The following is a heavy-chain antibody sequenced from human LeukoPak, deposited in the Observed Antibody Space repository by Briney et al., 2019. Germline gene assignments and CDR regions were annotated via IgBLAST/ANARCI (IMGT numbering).Heavy chain of an antibody. V-gene: IGHV3-30*02. CDR2: IRYDGSNK. CDR1: GFTLGNYG. D-gene: IGHD5-24*01. Sequence: GGSLRLSCAAPGFTLGNYGMPWSGRAPAKGLEGVAFIRYDGSNKYYADSVKGRFTISRDNSKNTLFLQMNSLRAEDTAVYYCAKDSRGSVDMATIFDYWGQGTLVTVSS. J-gene: IGHJ4*02. CDR3: AKDSRGSVDMATIFDY.